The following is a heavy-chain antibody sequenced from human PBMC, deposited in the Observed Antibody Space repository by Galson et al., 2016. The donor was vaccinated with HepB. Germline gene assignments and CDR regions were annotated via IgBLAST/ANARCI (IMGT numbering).Heavy chain of an antibody. CDR2: ISNDGSYL. CDR1: GFTFRNYG. CDR3: AKDRGGLIRNTLDY. J-gene: IGHJ4*02. D-gene: IGHD3-10*01. Sequence: SLRLSCAASGFTFRNYGMHWVRQAPGKGLEWVTLISNDGSYLHYAASVQGRFTTSRDNSKNIVFLQIDSPRPEDTAVYYCAKDRGGLIRNTLDYWGQGTLVIVSS. V-gene: IGHV3-30*18.